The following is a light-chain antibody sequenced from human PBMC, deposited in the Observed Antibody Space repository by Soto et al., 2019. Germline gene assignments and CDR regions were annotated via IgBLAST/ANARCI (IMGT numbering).Light chain of an antibody. CDR2: DAS. CDR1: QSMNNY. V-gene: IGKV1-39*01. CDR3: QQGFSAPPWT. Sequence: DIQMTQSPSSLSASVGDRVTITCRSSQSMNNYLNWYQQRPGKAPKVIIYDASSLQSWVPSRFSGSGSGTDFTLTISNLQPEDFATYYCQQGFSAPPWTFGQGTKVEI. J-gene: IGKJ1*01.